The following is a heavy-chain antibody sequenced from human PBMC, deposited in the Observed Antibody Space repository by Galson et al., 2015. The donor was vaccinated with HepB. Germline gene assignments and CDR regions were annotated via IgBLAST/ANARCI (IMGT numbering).Heavy chain of an antibody. J-gene: IGHJ5*02. Sequence: SVKVSCKVSGGTFSNYPISWVRQAPAQGLEWMGGIIPRFGTTKYPQRFLGRVTITADDLSTTAYMELSSLTFEDTAVYYCARGLDVILSGYFNWNWLDPWGQGTLASVSS. D-gene: IGHD3-9*01. V-gene: IGHV1-69*13. CDR1: GGTFSNYP. CDR3: ARGLDVILSGYFNWNWLDP. CDR2: IIPRFGTT.